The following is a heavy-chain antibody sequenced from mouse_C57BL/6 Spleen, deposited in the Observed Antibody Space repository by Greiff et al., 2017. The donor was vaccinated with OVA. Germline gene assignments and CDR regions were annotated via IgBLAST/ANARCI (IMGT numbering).Heavy chain of an antibody. J-gene: IGHJ1*03. D-gene: IGHD1-1*01. Sequence: QVQLQQPGAELVKPGASVQMSCKASGYTFTSYWINWVKQRPGQGLEWIGAFYPGSGCTKYNEKFKGKATLTVDTSSSTAYMQLSSLKSEDSAVYYCARQTTINWYFDVWGTGTTVTVSS. CDR1: GYTFTSYW. V-gene: IGHV1-55*01. CDR3: ARQTTINWYFDV. CDR2: FYPGSGCT.